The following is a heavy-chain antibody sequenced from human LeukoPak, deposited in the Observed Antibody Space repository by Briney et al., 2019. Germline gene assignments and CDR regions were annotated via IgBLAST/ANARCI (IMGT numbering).Heavy chain of an antibody. CDR1: GGSISSGGYY. Sequence: SETLSLTCTVSGGSISSGGYYWSWIRQPPGKGLEWIGYIYHSGSTYYNPSLKSRVTISVDTSKNQFSLKLSSVTAADTAVYYCARDSNLLFFDYWGQGTLVTVSS. CDR2: IYHSGST. V-gene: IGHV4-30-2*01. J-gene: IGHJ4*02. CDR3: ARDSNLLFFDY. D-gene: IGHD5/OR15-5a*01.